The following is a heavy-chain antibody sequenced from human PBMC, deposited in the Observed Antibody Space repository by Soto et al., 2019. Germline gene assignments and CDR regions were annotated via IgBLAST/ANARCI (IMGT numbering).Heavy chain of an antibody. Sequence: QVQLVESGGGVVQPGRSLRLSCAASGFTFSSYAMHWVRQAPGKGLEWVAVISYDGSNKYYADSVKGRFTISRDNSKNTLYLQMNSLRAEDTAVYYCARGYCSGCSCDGYFDYWGQGTLVTVSS. CDR2: ISYDGSNK. V-gene: IGHV3-30-3*01. J-gene: IGHJ4*02. CDR3: ARGYCSGCSCDGYFDY. D-gene: IGHD2-15*01. CDR1: GFTFSSYA.